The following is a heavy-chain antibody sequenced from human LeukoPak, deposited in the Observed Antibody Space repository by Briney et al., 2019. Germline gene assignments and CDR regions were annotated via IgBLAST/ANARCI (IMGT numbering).Heavy chain of an antibody. Sequence: GGSLRLSCAASGFTFSSYAMSWVRQAPGKGLEWVSSIRGSGGGTNYGDSVKGRFTISRYNSKNTLYLQMNSLRAEDTAVYYCAGLTTRDFDYWGQGTLVTVSS. CDR2: IRGSGGGT. V-gene: IGHV3-23*01. D-gene: IGHD4-11*01. J-gene: IGHJ4*02. CDR1: GFTFSSYA. CDR3: AGLTTRDFDY.